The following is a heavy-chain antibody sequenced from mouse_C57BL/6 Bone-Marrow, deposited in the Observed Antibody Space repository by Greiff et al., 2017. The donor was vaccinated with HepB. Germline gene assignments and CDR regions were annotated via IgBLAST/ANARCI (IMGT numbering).Heavy chain of an antibody. CDR3: ASCYYGSYYFDY. D-gene: IGHD1-1*01. Sequence: QVQLQQPGAELVRPGSSVKLSCKASGYTFTSYWMHWVKQRPIQGLEWIGNIDPSDSETHYNQKFKDKATLTVDKSSSTAYMQLSSLTSEDSAVYYCASCYYGSYYFDYWGQGTTLTVSS. V-gene: IGHV1-52*01. CDR2: IDPSDSET. J-gene: IGHJ2*01. CDR1: GYTFTSYW.